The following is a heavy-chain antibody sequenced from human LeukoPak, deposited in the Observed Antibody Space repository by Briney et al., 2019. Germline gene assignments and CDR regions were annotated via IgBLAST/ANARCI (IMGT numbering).Heavy chain of an antibody. V-gene: IGHV3-23*01. CDR3: AKCRGGGGEYWHFDI. Sequence: GGSLRLSCAASGFPFSRFAMTWVRQAPGEGLEWVSAINGWSERPHHADSVKGRYTISRDHSKNPLSVQLPNLRADDRAVYYCAKCRGGGGEYWHFDIWGRGILVTVSS. CDR1: GFPFSRFA. D-gene: IGHD3-10*01. CDR2: INGWSERP. J-gene: IGHJ2*01.